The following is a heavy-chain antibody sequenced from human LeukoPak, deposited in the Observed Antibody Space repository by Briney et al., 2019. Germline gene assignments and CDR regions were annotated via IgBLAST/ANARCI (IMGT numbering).Heavy chain of an antibody. CDR1: GGSISSYY. CDR3: ARMGGITMIRGVLSAFDI. J-gene: IGHJ3*02. D-gene: IGHD3-10*01. CDR2: IYYSGST. Sequence: SETLSLTCTVSGGSISSYYWSCIRQPPGKGLEWIGYIYYSGSTNYNPSLRSRVTFSIDTSKNQCSLKLTSVTAADTAVYYCARMGGITMIRGVLSAFDIWGQGTAVTVSS. V-gene: IGHV4-59*01.